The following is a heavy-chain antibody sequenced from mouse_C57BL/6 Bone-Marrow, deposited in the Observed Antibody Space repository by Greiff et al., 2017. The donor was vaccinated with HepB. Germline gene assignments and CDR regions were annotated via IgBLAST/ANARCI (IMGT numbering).Heavy chain of an antibody. CDR3: TRHGMIRLYYYAMDY. CDR1: GFTFSSYT. J-gene: IGHJ4*01. Sequence: EVQRVESGGGLVKPGGSLKLSCAASGFTFSSYTMSWVRQTPEKRLEWVATISGGGGNTYYPDSVKGRFTISRDNAKNTLYLQMSSLRSEDTALYYCTRHGMIRLYYYAMDYWGQGTSVTVSS. CDR2: ISGGGGNT. V-gene: IGHV5-9*01. D-gene: IGHD2-4*01.